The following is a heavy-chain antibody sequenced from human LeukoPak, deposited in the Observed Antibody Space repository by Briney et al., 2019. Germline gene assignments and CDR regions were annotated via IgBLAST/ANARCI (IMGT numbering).Heavy chain of an antibody. CDR2: IYYSGST. V-gene: IGHV4-59*12. D-gene: IGHD5-12*01. J-gene: IGHJ3*02. CDR3: ARASSSGGYAEDDAFDI. CDR1: GGSISSYY. Sequence: SETLSLTCTVSGGSISSYYWSWIRQPPGQGLGWIGYIYYSGSTNYNPSLKSRVTISVDTSKNQFSLKLSSVTAADTAVYYCARASSSGGYAEDDAFDIWGQGTMVTVSS.